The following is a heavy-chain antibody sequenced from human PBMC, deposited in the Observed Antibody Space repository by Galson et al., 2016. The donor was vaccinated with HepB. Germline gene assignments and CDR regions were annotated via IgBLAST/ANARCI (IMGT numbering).Heavy chain of an antibody. CDR1: GDSISTSAYY. V-gene: IGHV4-31*03. CDR3: ARYSSGYRPNFDY. J-gene: IGHJ4*02. D-gene: IGHD3-22*01. Sequence: LSLTCTVSGDSISTSAYYWSWIRQHPGKGLEWIGYIYYSGTTYYNPSLKSRLIISVDTSKNQFSLKLSSVTAADTAVYYCARYSSGYRPNFDYWGQGTLVTVSS. CDR2: IYYSGTT.